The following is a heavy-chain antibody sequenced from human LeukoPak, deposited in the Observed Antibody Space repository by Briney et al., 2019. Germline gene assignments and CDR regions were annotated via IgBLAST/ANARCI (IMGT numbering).Heavy chain of an antibody. CDR2: INPNSGGA. D-gene: IGHD5-24*01. J-gene: IGHJ4*02. CDR3: ARDRRTVGDRATIGTLDY. V-gene: IGHV1-2*02. CDR1: GYTFTGYY. Sequence: GASVKVSCKASGYTFTGYYMHWVRQAPGQGLEWMGWINPNSGGANYAQKFQGRVTMTRDTSISTAYMELSRVGSDDTAVYYCARDRRTVGDRATIGTLDYWGQGTLVIVSS.